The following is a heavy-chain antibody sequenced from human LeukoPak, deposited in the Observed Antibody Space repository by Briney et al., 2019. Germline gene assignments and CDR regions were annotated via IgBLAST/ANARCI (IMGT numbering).Heavy chain of an antibody. J-gene: IGHJ4*02. V-gene: IGHV4-39*07. CDR1: GGSISSSSYY. Sequence: SETLSLTCTVSGGSISSSSYYWGWIRQPPGKGLEWIGSIYYSGSTYYNPSLKSRVTISVDTSKNQFSLKLSSVTAADTAVYYCARVNYYYSSKYYFDYWGQGTLVTNSS. CDR3: ARVNYYYSSKYYFDY. D-gene: IGHD3-22*01. CDR2: IYYSGST.